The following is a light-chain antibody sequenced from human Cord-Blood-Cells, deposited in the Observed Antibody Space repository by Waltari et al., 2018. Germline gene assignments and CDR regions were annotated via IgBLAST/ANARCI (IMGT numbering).Light chain of an antibody. CDR1: QSISSY. Sequence: DITMTQSPSSQSASVGDRVTITCRASQSISSYLNWYQQKPGKAPKLLIYAASSLQSGVPSRFSGSGSGTDFTLTISSLQPEDFATYYCQQSYSTPRTFGQGTKVEIK. V-gene: IGKV1-39*01. CDR3: QQSYSTPRT. J-gene: IGKJ1*01. CDR2: AAS.